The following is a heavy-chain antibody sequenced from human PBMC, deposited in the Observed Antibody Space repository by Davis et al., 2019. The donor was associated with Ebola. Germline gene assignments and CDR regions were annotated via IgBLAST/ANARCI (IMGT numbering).Heavy chain of an antibody. V-gene: IGHV4-30-2*01. CDR3: ARSNRYCISTSCPSGGLNWFDP. CDR1: GGSISSGGYS. Sequence: SETLSLTCAVSGGSISSGGYSWSWIRQPPGKGLEWIGYIYHSGSTYYNPSLKSRVTISVDRSKNQFSLKLSSVTAADTAVYYCARSNRYCISTSCPSGGLNWFDPWGQGTLVTVSS. J-gene: IGHJ5*02. D-gene: IGHD2-2*01. CDR2: IYHSGST.